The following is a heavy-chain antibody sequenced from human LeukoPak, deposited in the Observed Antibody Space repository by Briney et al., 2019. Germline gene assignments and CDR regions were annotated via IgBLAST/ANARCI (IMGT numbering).Heavy chain of an antibody. D-gene: IGHD3-9*01. CDR3: AKDIFYDILTGEHAFDI. CDR2: ISWDGGST. V-gene: IGHV3-43D*03. CDR1: GFTFDDYA. Sequence: GGSLRLSCAASGFTFDDYAMHWVRQAPGKGLEWVSLISWDGGSTYYADSVKGRFTISGDNSKNSLYLQMNSLRAEDTALYYCAKDIFYDILTGEHAFDIWGQGTMVTVSS. J-gene: IGHJ3*02.